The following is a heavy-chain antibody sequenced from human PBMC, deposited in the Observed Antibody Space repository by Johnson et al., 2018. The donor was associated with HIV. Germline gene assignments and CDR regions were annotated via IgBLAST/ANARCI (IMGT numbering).Heavy chain of an antibody. V-gene: IGHV3-33*08. D-gene: IGHD2-8*02. CDR3: ARPVSPWSAYDAFDI. CDR1: GFTFNSHG. Sequence: QVQLVESGGAVVQPGRSLRLSCAASGFTFNSHGMHWVRQAPGKGLEWVAVIWYDGSSTSYADSVKGRFTISRDNAKNTLYLQMNSLRAEDTAVYYCARPVSPWSAYDAFDIWGQGTMVTVSS. CDR2: IWYDGSST. J-gene: IGHJ3*02.